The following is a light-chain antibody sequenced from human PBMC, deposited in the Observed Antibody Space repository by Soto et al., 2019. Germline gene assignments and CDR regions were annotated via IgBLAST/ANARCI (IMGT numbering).Light chain of an antibody. CDR1: QSVSSW. CDR3: QQYNSNPLT. V-gene: IGKV1-5*03. Sequence: DIQMTQSPSTLSASVGDRVTITCRASQSVSSWLAWYQQKPGKVPKLLIYKASTLESGDPSRFSGSGSGTELTLTISSLQPDDFATYYCQQYNSNPLTFGGGTKVEIK. CDR2: KAS. J-gene: IGKJ4*01.